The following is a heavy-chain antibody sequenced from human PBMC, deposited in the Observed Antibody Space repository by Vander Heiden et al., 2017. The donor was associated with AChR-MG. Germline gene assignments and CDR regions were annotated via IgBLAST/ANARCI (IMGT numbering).Heavy chain of an antibody. CDR1: GGSISSYY. V-gene: IGHV4-59*01. D-gene: IGHD1-26*01. J-gene: IGHJ4*02. CDR3: ARVESTTANFDY. CDR2: IYYSGST. Sequence: QVQLQESGPGLVKPSETLSLTCTVSGGSISSYYWSWIRQPPGKGLEWIGYIYYSGSTNYNPSLKSRVTISVDTSKNQFSLKLRSVTAADTAVYYCARVESTTANFDYWGQGTLVTVSS.